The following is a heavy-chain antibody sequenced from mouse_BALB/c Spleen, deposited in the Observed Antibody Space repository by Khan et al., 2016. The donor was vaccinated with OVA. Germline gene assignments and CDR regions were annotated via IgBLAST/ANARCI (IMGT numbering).Heavy chain of an antibody. J-gene: IGHJ3*01. CDR2: IFPGTGTT. V-gene: IGHV1S132*01. D-gene: IGHD2-1*01. CDR3: ASVYFGNYEFVF. Sequence: QVQLQQSGAELVKPGASVKLSCKTSGYIFTSYWIQWVKQRPGQGLGWIGQIFPGTGTTYYNENFKGKATLNVDKSTRPAYMNLSSLTSEDSAFYSCASVYFGNYEFVFWGQGTLFTVSP. CDR1: GYIFTSYW.